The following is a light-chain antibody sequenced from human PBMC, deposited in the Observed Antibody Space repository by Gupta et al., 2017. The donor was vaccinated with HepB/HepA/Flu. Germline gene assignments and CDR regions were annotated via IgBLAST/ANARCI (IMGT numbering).Light chain of an antibody. J-gene: IGLJ3*02. CDR3: QVWDSSNDQRV. CDR2: YDS. CDR1: NIGSKS. V-gene: IGLV3-21*04. Sequence: SYVLTQPPSVTVAPGETARITCGGNNIGSKSVHWYQQKSGQAPVMGIQYDSDRPSGIPERLSGSNSGNKETLTISRVEAGDEADYDWQVWDSSNDQRVFGGGTKLTVL.